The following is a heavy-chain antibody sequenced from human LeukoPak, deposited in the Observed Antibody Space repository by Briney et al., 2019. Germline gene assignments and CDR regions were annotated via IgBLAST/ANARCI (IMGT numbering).Heavy chain of an antibody. Sequence: PSETLSLTCTVSGGSVSSDGYYWSWIRQPPGKGLEWIGYVSFSGNTNYNPSLKSRVTISLDTSENQFSLKLNPVTATDTAVYYCARSSAWSPFDYWGQGTLVTVSS. CDR3: ARSSAWSPFDY. V-gene: IGHV4-61*08. D-gene: IGHD6-19*01. CDR2: VSFSGNT. J-gene: IGHJ4*02. CDR1: GGSVSSDGYY.